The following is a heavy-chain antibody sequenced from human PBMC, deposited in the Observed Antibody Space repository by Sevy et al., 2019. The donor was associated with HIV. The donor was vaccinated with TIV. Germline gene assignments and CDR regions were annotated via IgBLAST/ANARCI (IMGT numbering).Heavy chain of an antibody. Sequence: ASVKVSCKASGYTFTSYDINWVRQATGQGLEWMGWMNPNSGNTGYAQKFQGRVTMTRNTSISTAYMELSSLRSEDTAVYYCARSYYYGSGSYYNFFSPEYYYYGMDVWGQGTTVTVSS. J-gene: IGHJ6*02. CDR2: MNPNSGNT. CDR1: GYTFTSYD. CDR3: ARSYYYGSGSYYNFFSPEYYYYGMDV. D-gene: IGHD3-10*01. V-gene: IGHV1-8*01.